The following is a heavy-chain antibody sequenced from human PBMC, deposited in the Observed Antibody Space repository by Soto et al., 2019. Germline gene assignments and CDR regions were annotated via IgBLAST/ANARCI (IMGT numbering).Heavy chain of an antibody. CDR1: GYSISSGYY. D-gene: IGHD2-8*01. J-gene: IGHJ5*02. CDR2: IYHSVST. Sequence: SETLSLTCAVSGYSISSGYYWCWIRQPPGKGLEWIGGIYHSVSTYYNPSLKSRVTISVDTSKNQFSLKLSSVTAADTAVYYCARLAGVLMVYPLRFDPWGQGTLVTVSS. CDR3: ARLAGVLMVYPLRFDP. V-gene: IGHV4-38-2*01.